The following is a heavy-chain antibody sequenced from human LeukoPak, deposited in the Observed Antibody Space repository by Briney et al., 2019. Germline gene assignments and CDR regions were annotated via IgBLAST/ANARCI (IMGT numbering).Heavy chain of an antibody. V-gene: IGHV1-46*01. J-gene: IGHJ4*02. CDR1: GYTFTNYY. CDR3: ARGKGIYTSFPDDDY. CDR2: IKTSGGST. Sequence: GSVKVSCTASGYTFTNYYIYWVRQSPGQGLEWMGLIKTSGGSTTYAQTFQGRVTLTRDTSPSTIYMELSSLRSDDTAVYYCARGKGIYTSFPDDDYWGLGTLVTVSS. D-gene: IGHD3-10*01.